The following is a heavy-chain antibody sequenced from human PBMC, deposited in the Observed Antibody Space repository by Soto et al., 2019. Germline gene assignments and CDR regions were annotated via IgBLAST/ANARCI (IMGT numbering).Heavy chain of an antibody. CDR3: ATGLTYSSGEG. Sequence: ASVKVSCKASGYTFTSYGISWVRQAPGQGLEWMGWISTYNGNTNYAQKVQGRVTMTEDTSTDTAYMELSSLRSEDTAVYYCATGLTYSSGEGWGQGTLVTVSS. J-gene: IGHJ4*02. CDR2: ISTYNGNT. V-gene: IGHV1-18*01. D-gene: IGHD6-19*01. CDR1: GYTFTSYG.